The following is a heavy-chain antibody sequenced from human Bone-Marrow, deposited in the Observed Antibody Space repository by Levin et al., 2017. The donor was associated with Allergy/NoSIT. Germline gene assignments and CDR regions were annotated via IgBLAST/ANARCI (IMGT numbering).Heavy chain of an antibody. J-gene: IGHJ4*02. CDR3: ARSKYSSTPYYFDY. CDR2: IYYSGST. V-gene: IGHV4-59*01. CDR1: GGSINNYY. D-gene: IGHD6-13*01. Sequence: PPETLSLTCTVSGGSINNYYWSWIRQPPGKGLEWIGYIYYSGSTNYNPSLKSRVTISVDTSKNQFSLKLSSVTAADTAVYYCARSKYSSTPYYFDYWGQGTLVTVSS.